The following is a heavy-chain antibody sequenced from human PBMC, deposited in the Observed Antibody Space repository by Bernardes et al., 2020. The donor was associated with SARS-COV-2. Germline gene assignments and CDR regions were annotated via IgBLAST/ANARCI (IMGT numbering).Heavy chain of an antibody. CDR1: GFTHSEYP. J-gene: IGHJ4*02. V-gene: IGHV3-64D*06. CDR3: VKERTVGDY. D-gene: IGHD3-10*01. CDR2: ISNNGATT. Sequence: GGSLRLSCSGSGFTHSEYPMHWVRQTPGKGLEYVSRISNNGATTHYGDSVKGRFTISGDNSKNTIYLQMNSLRVEDTAVYWCVKERTVGDYWGQEILVTIA.